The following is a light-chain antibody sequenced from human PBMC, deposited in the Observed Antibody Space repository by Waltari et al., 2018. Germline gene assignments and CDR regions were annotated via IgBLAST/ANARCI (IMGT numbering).Light chain of an antibody. CDR3: QQRSQWPLT. J-gene: IGKJ4*01. Sequence: EIVLTQSPATLSLSPGERATLSCRASQSVNNYLAWYQHKPGQSPRLLIYDASNRATGIPARFSGSVSGTDFTLTISSLEPEDFAVYYCQQRSQWPLTFGGGTKVEIK. CDR2: DAS. CDR1: QSVNNY. V-gene: IGKV3-11*01.